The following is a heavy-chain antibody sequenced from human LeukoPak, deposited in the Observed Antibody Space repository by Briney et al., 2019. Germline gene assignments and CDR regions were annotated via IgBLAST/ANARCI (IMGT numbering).Heavy chain of an antibody. D-gene: IGHD2-2*02. Sequence: SETLSPTCTVSGGSISSGGYYWSWIRQPPGKGLEWIGYIYHSGSTYYNPSLKSRVTISVDRSKNQFSLKLSSVTAADTAVYYCARVGGVVVPAAIDPWFDPWGQGTLVTVSS. CDR1: GGSISSGGYY. J-gene: IGHJ5*02. V-gene: IGHV4-30-2*01. CDR3: ARVGGVVVPAAIDPWFDP. CDR2: IYHSGST.